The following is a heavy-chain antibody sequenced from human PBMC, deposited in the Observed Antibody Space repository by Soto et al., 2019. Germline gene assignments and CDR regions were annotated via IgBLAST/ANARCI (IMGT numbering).Heavy chain of an antibody. CDR3: ARSTIRYFDWLSGPAIDY. V-gene: IGHV3-33*01. Sequence: PGGSLRLSCAASGFTFSSYGMHWVRQAPGKGLEWVAVIWYDGSNKYYADSVKSRFTIYRDNSKNTLYLQINRLRAEETDVNYCARSTIRYFDWLSGPAIDYWGQGTLVTVSS. CDR1: GFTFSSYG. CDR2: IWYDGSNK. D-gene: IGHD3-9*01. J-gene: IGHJ4*02.